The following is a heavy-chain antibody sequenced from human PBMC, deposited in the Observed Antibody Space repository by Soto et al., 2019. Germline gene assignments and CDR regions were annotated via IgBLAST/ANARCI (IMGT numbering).Heavy chain of an antibody. CDR2: IYPNDSDT. CDR3: PMTTSGDH. D-gene: IGHD1-1*01. Sequence: XESLKVTRKPSGDDFITYWLGWVRQKPGKGLEWMGMIYPNDSDTRYSPSFQGHVTISADRSINTAYLQWNSLTASDTAMYYCPMTTSGDHWGRGTLVTVS. J-gene: IGHJ4*02. V-gene: IGHV5-51*01. CDR1: GDDFITYW.